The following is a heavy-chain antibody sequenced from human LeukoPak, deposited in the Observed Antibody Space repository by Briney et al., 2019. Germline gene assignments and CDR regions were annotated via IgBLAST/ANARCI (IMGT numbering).Heavy chain of an antibody. J-gene: IGHJ4*02. Sequence: PSQTLSLTCAVSGGSISSGGYSWSWIRQPPGKGLEWIGYIYHSGSTYYNPSLKSRVTISVDRSKNQFSLKLSSVTAADTAVYYYASTIVGATSNDYWGQGTLVTVSS. CDR2: IYHSGST. CDR3: ASTIVGATSNDY. V-gene: IGHV4-30-2*01. CDR1: GGSISSGGYS. D-gene: IGHD1-26*01.